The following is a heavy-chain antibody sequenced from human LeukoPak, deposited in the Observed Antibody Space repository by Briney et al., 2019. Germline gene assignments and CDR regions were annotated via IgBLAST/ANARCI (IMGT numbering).Heavy chain of an antibody. CDR3: ARDLFYAVGATAAGGPVLDY. CDR2: IIPIFGTA. CDR1: GGTFSSYA. D-gene: IGHD1-26*01. J-gene: IGHJ4*02. V-gene: IGHV1-69*13. Sequence: GASVKVSCKASGGTFSSYAISWVRQAPGQGLEWMGGIIPIFGTANYAQKFQGRVTITADESTSTAYMELSSLRSEDTAVYYCARDLFYAVGATAAGGPVLDYWGQGTLVTVSS.